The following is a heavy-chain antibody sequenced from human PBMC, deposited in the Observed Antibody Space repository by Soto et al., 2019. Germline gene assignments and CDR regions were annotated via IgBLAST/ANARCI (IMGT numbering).Heavy chain of an antibody. CDR2: IYYSGST. J-gene: IGHJ6*02. CDR3: ARAQAARYYDFWSGNYYYYYGMDV. CDR1: GGSISSGDYY. D-gene: IGHD3-3*01. V-gene: IGHV4-30-4*01. Sequence: QVQLQESGPGLVKPSQTLSLTCTVSGGSISSGDYYWSWIRQPPGKGLEWIGYIYYSGSTYYNPCLKSRDTRSVDTSKNQFSLKQSSVPAADTAVYYCARAQAARYYDFWSGNYYYYYGMDVWGQGTTVTVSS.